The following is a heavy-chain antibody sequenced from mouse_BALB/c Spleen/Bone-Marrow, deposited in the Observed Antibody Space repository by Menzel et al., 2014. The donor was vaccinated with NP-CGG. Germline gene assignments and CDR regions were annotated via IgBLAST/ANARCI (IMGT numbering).Heavy chain of an antibody. CDR3: ARYYYGSSYFDY. J-gene: IGHJ2*02. D-gene: IGHD1-1*01. CDR1: GYSFTGYY. CDR2: VNPYNGAT. Sequence: VQLQQSGPELVKPGASVKISRKASGYSFTGYYMHWVKQSHVKSLEWIGRVNPYNGATRYNQNFKDKASVIVDKSSSTAYMELHSLTSEDSAVYYCARYYYGSSYFDYWGQGTSLTVSS. V-gene: IGHV1-31*01.